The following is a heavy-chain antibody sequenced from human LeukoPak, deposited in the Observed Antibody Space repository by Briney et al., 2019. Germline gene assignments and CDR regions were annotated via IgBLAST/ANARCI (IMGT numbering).Heavy chain of an antibody. Sequence: ASVKVSCKASGYTFTNYGISWVRQAPGQRLEWMGWISAYNGDTNYAQKLQGRVTMTTDTSTSTAYMELRSLRSDDTAVYYCARYSSGWYEGHFDYWGQGILVTVSS. CDR3: ARYSSGWYEGHFDY. CDR2: ISAYNGDT. D-gene: IGHD6-19*01. J-gene: IGHJ4*02. V-gene: IGHV1-18*01. CDR1: GYTFTNYG.